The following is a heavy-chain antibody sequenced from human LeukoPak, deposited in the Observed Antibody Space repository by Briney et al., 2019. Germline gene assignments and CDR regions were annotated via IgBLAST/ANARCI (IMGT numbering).Heavy chain of an antibody. CDR1: GGTFSSYA. Sequence: SVKVSCKASGGTFSSYAISWVRQAPGQGLEWMGGINPIFGTANYAQKFQGRVTITADESTSTAYMELSSLRSEDTAVYYCARSQEWELSGLDYYYYGMDVWGQGTTVTVSS. J-gene: IGHJ6*02. CDR2: INPIFGTA. V-gene: IGHV1-69*13. CDR3: ARSQEWELSGLDYYYYGMDV. D-gene: IGHD1-26*01.